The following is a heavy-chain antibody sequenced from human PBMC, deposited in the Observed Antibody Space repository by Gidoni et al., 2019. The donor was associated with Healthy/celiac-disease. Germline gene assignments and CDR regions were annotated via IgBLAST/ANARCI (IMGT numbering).Heavy chain of an antibody. V-gene: IGHV3-23*01. CDR2: ISGSGGST. CDR3: AKGGIAARPGYYFDY. Sequence: EVQLLASGGGLVQPGGSLRRCCAASGFTFSGYAMSGVRQAPGKGLRWVSAISGSGGSTYYADAVKGRFTITRDNSKNTLYLQMNSLRAEDTAVYYCAKGGIAARPGYYFDYWGQGTLVTVSS. CDR1: GFTFSGYA. J-gene: IGHJ4*02. D-gene: IGHD6-6*01.